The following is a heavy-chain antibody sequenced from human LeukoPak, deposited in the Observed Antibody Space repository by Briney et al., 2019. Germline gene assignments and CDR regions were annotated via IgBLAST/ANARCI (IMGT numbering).Heavy chain of an antibody. CDR2: MNPNSGNT. V-gene: IGHV1-8*01. Sequence: ASVKVSCKASGYTFTSYDINWVRQATGQGLEWMGWMNPNSGNTGYAQKFQGRVTMTRNTSISTAYMELSSLRSEDTAVYYCARGRYATYYHYYGMDVWGQGTTVTVSS. CDR3: ARGRYATYYHYYGMDV. CDR1: GYTFTSYD. D-gene: IGHD2-8*01. J-gene: IGHJ6*02.